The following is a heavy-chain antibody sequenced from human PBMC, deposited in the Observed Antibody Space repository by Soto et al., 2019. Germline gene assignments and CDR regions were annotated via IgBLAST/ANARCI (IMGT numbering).Heavy chain of an antibody. D-gene: IGHD4-17*01. CDR1: GYTFTGYY. CDR3: ARVVGVDYGDYVGYFDY. J-gene: IGHJ4*02. V-gene: IGHV1-2*02. Sequence: ASVKASCKASGYTFTGYYMHWVRQAPGQGLEWMGWINPNSGGTNYAQKFQGRFTMTRDTSISTAYMELSRLRSDDTAVYYCARVVGVDYGDYVGYFDYWGQGTLVTVSS. CDR2: INPNSGGT.